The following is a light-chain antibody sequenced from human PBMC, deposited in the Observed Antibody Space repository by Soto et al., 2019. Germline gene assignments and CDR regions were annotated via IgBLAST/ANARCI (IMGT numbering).Light chain of an antibody. J-gene: IGKJ3*01. CDR1: QSVSSSY. Sequence: EIVLTQSPGTLSLSPGERATLSCRASQSVSSSYLAWYQQKPGQAPRLLIYGASSRATGIPDRLSGSGSGTDFTLTISRLEPEDFAVYYCQQYGSSFRTFGPGTKVDIK. CDR3: QQYGSSFRT. V-gene: IGKV3-20*01. CDR2: GAS.